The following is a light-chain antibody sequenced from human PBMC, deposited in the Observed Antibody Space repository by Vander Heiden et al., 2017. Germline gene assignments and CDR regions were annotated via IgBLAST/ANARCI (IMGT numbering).Light chain of an antibody. V-gene: IGKV1-39*01. Sequence: DIQMTQSPSSLSASAGDRVTITCRASQSINSYLNWYQQKPGKAPKLLIYAASSLQSGVPSRSSGSGSGTDFTLTISRLQPEDFATYYCRQRDSTLHTFGQGTKIEIK. CDR3: RQRDSTLHT. J-gene: IGKJ2*01. CDR1: QSINSY. CDR2: AAS.